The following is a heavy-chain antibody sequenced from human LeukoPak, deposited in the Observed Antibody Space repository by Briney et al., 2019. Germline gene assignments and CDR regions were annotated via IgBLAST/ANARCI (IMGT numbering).Heavy chain of an antibody. Sequence: GGSLRLSCAASGFTFSSYSMNWVRQAPGKGLEWVSSISSSSSYIYYADSVEGRFTISRDNAKNSLYLQMNSLRAEDTAVYYCARAPLAYYFDYWGQGTLVTVSS. CDR2: ISSSSSYI. CDR1: GFTFSSYS. J-gene: IGHJ4*02. V-gene: IGHV3-21*01. CDR3: ARAPLAYYFDY.